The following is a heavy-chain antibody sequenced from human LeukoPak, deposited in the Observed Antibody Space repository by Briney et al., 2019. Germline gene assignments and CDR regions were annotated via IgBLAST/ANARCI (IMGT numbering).Heavy chain of an antibody. CDR3: ASSGYEAWYFDL. CDR2: IFYSGST. V-gene: IGHV4-59*01. D-gene: IGHD5-12*01. J-gene: IGHJ2*01. CDR1: GGSISGYY. Sequence: SETLSLTCTVSGGSISGYYWSWIRQSPGKGLEWIGYIFYSGSTNYNPSLKTRITMSVDRSKNQFSLKLSSVTAADTAVYYCASSGYEAWYFDLWGRGTLVTVSS.